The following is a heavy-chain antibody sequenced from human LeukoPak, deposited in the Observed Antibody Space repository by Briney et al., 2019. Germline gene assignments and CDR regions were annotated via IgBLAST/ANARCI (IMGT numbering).Heavy chain of an antibody. D-gene: IGHD1-14*01. CDR1: GGSISSGSYY. CDR2: IYTSGST. CDR3: ARYDHAPSYYYYYMDV. J-gene: IGHJ6*03. Sequence: PSQTLSLTCTVSGGSISSGSYYWSWIRQPAGKGLEWIGRIYTSGSTNYNPSLKSRVTISVDTSKNQFSLKLSSVTAADTAVYYCARYDHAPSYYYYYMDVWGKGTTVTVPS. V-gene: IGHV4-61*02.